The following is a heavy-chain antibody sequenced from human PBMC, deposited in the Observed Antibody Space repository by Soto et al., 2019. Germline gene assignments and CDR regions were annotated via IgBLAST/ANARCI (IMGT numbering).Heavy chain of an antibody. Sequence: GGSLRLSCAASGFTFSSYWMHWVRQAPGKGLVWVSRINSDGSSTNYADSVKGRFTISRDNAKNTLYLQMNSLRAEDTAVYYCARLSTDFWSGPDAFDIWGQGTMVTVSS. CDR2: INSDGSST. D-gene: IGHD3-3*01. CDR3: ARLSTDFWSGPDAFDI. V-gene: IGHV3-74*01. J-gene: IGHJ3*02. CDR1: GFTFSSYW.